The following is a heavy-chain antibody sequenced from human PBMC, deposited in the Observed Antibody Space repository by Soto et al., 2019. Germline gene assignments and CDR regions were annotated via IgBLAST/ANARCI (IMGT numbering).Heavy chain of an antibody. CDR1: AGSVSIVDYL. V-gene: IGHV4-30-4*01. Sequence: PSQTLSLTCTLFAGSVSIVDYLWSWVRQRPGKGLEWFGHIHDSGNTYYNPSLKSRVTISLDTSKNQFSLTVTSMTAADTAVYFCARARGGDSGDYASLFDRWGQGNLVTVSS. J-gene: IGHJ5*02. CDR2: IHDSGNT. D-gene: IGHD4-17*01. CDR3: ARARGGDSGDYASLFDR.